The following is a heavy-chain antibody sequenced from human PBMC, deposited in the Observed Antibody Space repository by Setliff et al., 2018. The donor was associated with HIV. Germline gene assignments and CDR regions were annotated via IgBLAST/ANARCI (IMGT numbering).Heavy chain of an antibody. D-gene: IGHD3-22*01. Sequence: GGSLRLSCAASGFTLSIYEMNWVRQGPGRGLEWVSYISSSGSTIFYADSVKGRFTISRDNAKNSLYLQMNSLRAEDTAVYYCAVHYYDSSGYDYWGQGTLVTVSS. J-gene: IGHJ4*02. CDR1: GFTLSIYE. V-gene: IGHV3-48*03. CDR2: ISSSGSTI. CDR3: AVHYYDSSGYDY.